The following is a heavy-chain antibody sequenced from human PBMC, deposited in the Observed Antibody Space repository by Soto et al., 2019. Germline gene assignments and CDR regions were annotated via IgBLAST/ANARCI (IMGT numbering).Heavy chain of an antibody. V-gene: IGHV3-53*01. J-gene: IGHJ3*01. Sequence: EVQLVESGGALIKPGGPLRLSVAASGSTFSSNAMNWVRQAPGKGREWASLIYSGGSTYYADSVKGRFTISRDNSKNTLYLQMSSLRAEDTAVYYCATRPLLPGAPWGQGTMVTVSS. D-gene: IGHD3-22*01. CDR2: IYSGGST. CDR1: GSTFSSNA. CDR3: ATRPLLPGAP.